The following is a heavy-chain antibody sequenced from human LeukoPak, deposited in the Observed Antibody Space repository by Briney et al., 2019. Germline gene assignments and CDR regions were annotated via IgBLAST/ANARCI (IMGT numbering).Heavy chain of an antibody. J-gene: IGHJ4*02. CDR1: GFTFNNYA. D-gene: IGHD3-22*01. CDR3: AKGLRISIIVIMFDN. CDR2: ISGSGGTT. V-gene: IGHV3-23*01. Sequence: GGSLRLSCATSGFTFNNYAMTWVRQAPGKGLEWVSGISGSGGTTSYADSVKGRFTISRDNSKNTLYLQVKSLRAEDTAVYYCAKGLRISIIVIMFDNWGQGTLVTVSS.